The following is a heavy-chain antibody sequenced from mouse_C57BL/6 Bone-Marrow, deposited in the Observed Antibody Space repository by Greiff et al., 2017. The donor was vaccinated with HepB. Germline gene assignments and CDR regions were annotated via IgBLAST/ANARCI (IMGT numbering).Heavy chain of an antibody. Sequence: QVHVKQPGAELVKPGASVKLSCKASGYTFTSYWMHWVKQRPGQGLEWIGMIHPNSGSTNYNEKFKSKATLTVDKSSSTAYMQLSSLTSEDSAVYYCEPSYYGSRGVYWGQGTTLTVSS. J-gene: IGHJ2*01. CDR1: GYTFTSYW. V-gene: IGHV1-64*01. CDR2: IHPNSGST. D-gene: IGHD1-1*01. CDR3: EPSYYGSRGVY.